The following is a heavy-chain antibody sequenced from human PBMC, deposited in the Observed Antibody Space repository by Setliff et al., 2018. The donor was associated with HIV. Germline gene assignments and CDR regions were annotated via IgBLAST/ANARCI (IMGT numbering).Heavy chain of an antibody. CDR2: VSSDSKYT. CDR1: GFTFSSYS. CDR3: ATRPPTDY. V-gene: IGHV3-21*06. J-gene: IGHJ4*02. Sequence: GGSLRLSCAVSGFTFSSYSMTWVRQAPGKGLEWVASVSSDSKYTYYADSVKGRFTISRDNAKNLLYLQMKSLRAEDTAVYYCATRPPTDYWGQGTLVTVSS.